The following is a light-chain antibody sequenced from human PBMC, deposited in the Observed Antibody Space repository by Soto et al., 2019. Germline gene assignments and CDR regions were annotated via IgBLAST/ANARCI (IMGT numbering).Light chain of an antibody. J-gene: IGKJ4*01. CDR3: QQYNNWLS. CDR2: GTS. Sequence: EIVMTQSPATLSVSPGERATLSCRASQRVSTNVVWYQQKPGQSPRLLIYGTSTRATGIPARFSGSGFGTEFTLTISSLQSEDFAVYYCQQYNNWLSFGGGTKVEIK. V-gene: IGKV3-15*01. CDR1: QRVSTN.